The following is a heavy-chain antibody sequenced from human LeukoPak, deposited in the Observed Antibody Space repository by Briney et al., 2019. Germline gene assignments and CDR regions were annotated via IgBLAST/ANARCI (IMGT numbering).Heavy chain of an antibody. V-gene: IGHV3-48*01. CDR1: GFTFSSYS. CDR3: ARDGYYYMDV. Sequence: PGGSLRLSCAASGFTFSSYSMNWVRQAPGKVLEWVSYISSSSSTIYYADSVKGRFTISRDNAKNSLYLQMNSLRAEDTAVYYCARDGYYYMDVWGKGTTVTVSS. J-gene: IGHJ6*03. CDR2: ISSSSSTI.